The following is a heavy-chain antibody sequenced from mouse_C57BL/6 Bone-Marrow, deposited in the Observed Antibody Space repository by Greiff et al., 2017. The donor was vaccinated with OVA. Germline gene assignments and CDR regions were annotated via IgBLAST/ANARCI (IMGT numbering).Heavy chain of an antibody. J-gene: IGHJ4*01. D-gene: IGHD2-12*01. CDR1: GFTFSDYY. CDR3: ARPLLGNYAMDY. V-gene: IGHV5-12*01. CDR2: ISNGGGST. Sequence: EVQVVESGGGLVQPGGSLKLSCAASGFTFSDYYMYWVRQTPEKRLEWVAYISNGGGSTYYPDTVKGRFTISSDNAKNTLYLQMSRLKSEDTAMYYCARPLLGNYAMDYWGQGTSVTVSS.